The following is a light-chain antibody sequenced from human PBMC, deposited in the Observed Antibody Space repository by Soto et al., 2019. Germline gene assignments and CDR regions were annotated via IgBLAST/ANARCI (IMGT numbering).Light chain of an antibody. V-gene: IGKV1D-13*01. CDR3: QQFNNYPLT. Sequence: AIQLTQSPSSLSASVGDRVTITCRASQGISSVLAWYQQKPGKAPKLLIYDASSLKSGVPSRFSSSGSGTDFTLTISSLQPEDFATYYCQQFNNYPLTFGGGTKVEIK. J-gene: IGKJ4*01. CDR1: QGISSV. CDR2: DAS.